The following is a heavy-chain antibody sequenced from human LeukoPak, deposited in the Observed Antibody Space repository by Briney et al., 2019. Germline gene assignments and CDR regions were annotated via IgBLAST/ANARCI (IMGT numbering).Heavy chain of an antibody. CDR2: ISGSGGNT. D-gene: IGHD6-13*01. CDR1: GFTFSSYA. CDR3: ARDWPSEWQHLPDYDAVDI. V-gene: IGHV3-23*01. J-gene: IGHJ3*02. Sequence: GGSLRLSCAASGFTFSSYAMSWVRQPPGKGLNWVSSISGSGGNTFYADSVKGRFTISRDNCKNTLDLQMNRLRAEDTAVYYCARDWPSEWQHLPDYDAVDIWGQGTMVTVSS.